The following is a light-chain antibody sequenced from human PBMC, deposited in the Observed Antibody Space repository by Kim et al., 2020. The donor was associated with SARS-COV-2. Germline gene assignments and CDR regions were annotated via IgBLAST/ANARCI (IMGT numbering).Light chain of an antibody. V-gene: IGLV4-69*01. Sequence: VNLTRTLSRGTSAYTNAVHHNQPEQGPRYLMRVYNDGSHSTGDGITHRFSGSTAGAERYLTTSRLQSEDEADYCCQTRGTGSRVFGGGTQLTVL. CDR3: QTRGTGSRV. CDR2: VYNDGSH. J-gene: IGLJ3*02. CDR1: RGTSAYT.